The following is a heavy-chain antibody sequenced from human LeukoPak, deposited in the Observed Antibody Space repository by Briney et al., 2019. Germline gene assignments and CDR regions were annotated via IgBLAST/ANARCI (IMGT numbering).Heavy chain of an antibody. J-gene: IGHJ6*02. CDR1: GFTFSSYW. Sequence: GGSLRLSCAASGFTFSSYWMSWVRQAPGKGLEWVANIKQDGSEKYYVDSVKGRLTISRDNAKNSLYLQMNSLRAEDTAVYYCAREHIVVVPAAIKGPHYYYYYGMDVWGQGTTVTVSS. CDR2: IKQDGSEK. V-gene: IGHV3-7*01. CDR3: AREHIVVVPAAIKGPHYYYYYGMDV. D-gene: IGHD2-2*02.